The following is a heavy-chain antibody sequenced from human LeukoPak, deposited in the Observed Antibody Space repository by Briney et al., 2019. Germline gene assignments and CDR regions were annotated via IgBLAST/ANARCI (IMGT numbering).Heavy chain of an antibody. CDR3: ARGYCSSTSCYAGHFDY. CDR2: IIPIFGTA. V-gene: IGHV1-69*06. J-gene: IGHJ4*02. Sequence: SVKVSCKASGGTFSSYAISWVRQAPGQGLEWMGGIIPIFGTANYAQKFQGRVTITADKSTSTAYMELSSLRSEDTAVYYCARGYCSSTSCYAGHFDYWGQGTLVTVSS. D-gene: IGHD2-2*01. CDR1: GGTFSSYA.